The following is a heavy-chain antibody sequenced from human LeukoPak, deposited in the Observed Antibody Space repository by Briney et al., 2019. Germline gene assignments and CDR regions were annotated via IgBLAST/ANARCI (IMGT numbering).Heavy chain of an antibody. CDR2: ISGSGTNT. CDR1: GFTFNNYA. V-gene: IGHV3-23*01. J-gene: IGHJ4*02. Sequence: PGGSLRLSCAASGFTFNNYAMTWVRQAPGKGLEWVSAISGSGTNTDYADSVKVRFTISRYNSKNTLYLQMNSLRAEDTAVYYCARGPSGYHTTGGQGTLVTVSS. CDR3: ARGPSGYHTT. D-gene: IGHD5-12*01.